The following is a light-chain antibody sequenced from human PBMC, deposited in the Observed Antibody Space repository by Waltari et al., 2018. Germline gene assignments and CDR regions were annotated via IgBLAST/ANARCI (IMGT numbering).Light chain of an antibody. J-gene: IGKJ4*01. CDR1: QRVSSTF. V-gene: IGKV3-20*01. CDR2: AAS. CDR3: QQYSTSPLT. Sequence: EIVLTQSPGTLSLSPGERATLSCRASQRVSSTFLTWYQQNPGQAPRLLIYAASERATGIPDRFSGSGSETDFTLTISRLEPEDFAVYYCQQYSTSPLTFGGGTKVEIK.